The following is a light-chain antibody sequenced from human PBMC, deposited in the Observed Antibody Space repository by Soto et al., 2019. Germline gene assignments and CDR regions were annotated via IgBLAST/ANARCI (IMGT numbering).Light chain of an antibody. CDR1: SSDVGAYNF. CDR2: DVA. CDR3: MSFTSSNTDV. V-gene: IGLV2-14*03. J-gene: IGLJ1*01. Sequence: QSALTQPASVSGSPGQSITISCTGTSSDVGAYNFVSWYQHYPDKAPKVVIYDVANRPSGVSYRFSASKSVNTASLTISGLQAEDEADYYCMSFTSSNTDVFGTGTQLTVL.